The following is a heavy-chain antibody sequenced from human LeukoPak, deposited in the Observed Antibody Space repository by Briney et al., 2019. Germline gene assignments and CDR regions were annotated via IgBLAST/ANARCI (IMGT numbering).Heavy chain of an antibody. Sequence: GRSLRLSCAASGFTFSSYAMHWVRQAPGKGLEWVAVISYDGSNKYYADSVKGRFTISRDNSKNTLYLQMNSLRAEDTAVYYCARADYYDSSGYWGLEIYGMDVWGQGTTVTVSS. J-gene: IGHJ6*02. D-gene: IGHD3-22*01. CDR2: ISYDGSNK. CDR1: GFTFSSYA. V-gene: IGHV3-30-3*01. CDR3: ARADYYDSSGYWGLEIYGMDV.